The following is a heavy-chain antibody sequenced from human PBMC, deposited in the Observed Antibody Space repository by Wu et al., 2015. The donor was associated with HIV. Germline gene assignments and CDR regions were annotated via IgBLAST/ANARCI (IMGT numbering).Heavy chain of an antibody. Sequence: QVQLVQSGAEVKKPGSSVKVSCKASGGTFSSYAISWVRQAPGQGLEWMGGIIPIFGTANYAQKFQGRVTITTDESTSTAYMELSSLRSEDTAVYYCARRHYYDSSGYWSWFDPWGQGTLVTVSS. CDR1: GGTFSSYA. J-gene: IGHJ5*02. D-gene: IGHD3-22*01. CDR3: ARRHYYDSSGYWSWFDP. V-gene: IGHV1-69*05. CDR2: IIPIFGTA.